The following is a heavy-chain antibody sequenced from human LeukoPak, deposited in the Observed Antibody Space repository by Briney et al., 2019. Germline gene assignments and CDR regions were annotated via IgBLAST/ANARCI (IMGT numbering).Heavy chain of an antibody. J-gene: IGHJ3*02. CDR1: GYTFTGYY. Sequence: ASVKVSCKASGYTFTGYYIHWVRQAPGQGLEWMGWINPNSGGTNYAQKFQGRVTMTRDTSISTAYMELSRLRSDDTAVYYCARSTYDSSGYTEPYAFDIWGQGTMVTVSS. D-gene: IGHD3-22*01. CDR3: ARSTYDSSGYTEPYAFDI. CDR2: INPNSGGT. V-gene: IGHV1-2*02.